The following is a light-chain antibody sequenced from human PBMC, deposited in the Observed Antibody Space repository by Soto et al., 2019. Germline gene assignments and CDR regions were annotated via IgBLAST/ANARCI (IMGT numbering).Light chain of an antibody. V-gene: IGLV2-23*01. J-gene: IGLJ1*01. CDR2: EGS. CDR3: FSYAGSSTYV. Sequence: QSALTQPASGSGSPVQLITISCAGTSSDGGSYNLVSWYQNHPGKAPKLMIYEGSKRPSGVSNRFSGSTSGNTASLTISGLQAADEADYFCFSYAGSSTYVFGTGTKVTVL. CDR1: SSDGGSYNL.